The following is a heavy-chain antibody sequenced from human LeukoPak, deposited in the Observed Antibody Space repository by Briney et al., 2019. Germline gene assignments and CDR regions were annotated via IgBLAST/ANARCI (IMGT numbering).Heavy chain of an antibody. CDR3: ARDLSSSSYTLGY. Sequence: GGSLRLSCAASGFTVSSNYMSWVRQAPGKGLEWVSVIYSGGSTYYADSVKGRFTISRHNSKNTLYLQMNSLRAEDTAVYYCARDLSSSSYTLGYWGQGTLVTVSA. J-gene: IGHJ4*02. CDR1: GFTVSSNY. CDR2: IYSGGST. D-gene: IGHD6-13*01. V-gene: IGHV3-53*04.